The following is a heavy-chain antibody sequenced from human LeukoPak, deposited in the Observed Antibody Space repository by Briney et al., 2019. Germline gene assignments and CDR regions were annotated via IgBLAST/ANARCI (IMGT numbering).Heavy chain of an antibody. CDR3: AKDRDYRAPFDY. D-gene: IGHD4-17*01. V-gene: IGHV3-23*01. J-gene: IGHJ4*02. CDR2: ISGSGGST. CDR1: GFTVSSNY. Sequence: GGSLRLSCAASGFTVSSNYMSWVRQAPGKGLEWVSAISGSGGSTYYADSVKGRFTISRDNSKNALYLQMNSLRAEDTAVYYCAKDRDYRAPFDYWGQGTLVTVSS.